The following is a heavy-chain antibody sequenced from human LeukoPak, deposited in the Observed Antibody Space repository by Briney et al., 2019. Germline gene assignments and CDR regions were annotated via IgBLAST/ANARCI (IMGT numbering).Heavy chain of an antibody. J-gene: IGHJ4*02. Sequence: GGSLRLSCAASGFTFSDYYMSWIRQAPGKGLEWVSYISSSGSTIYYADSVKGRFTISRDNAKNSLYLQMNSLRAEDAAVYYCARVASYGDYDYWGQGTLVTVSS. D-gene: IGHD4-17*01. CDR3: ARVASYGDYDY. CDR1: GFTFSDYY. CDR2: ISSSGSTI. V-gene: IGHV3-11*01.